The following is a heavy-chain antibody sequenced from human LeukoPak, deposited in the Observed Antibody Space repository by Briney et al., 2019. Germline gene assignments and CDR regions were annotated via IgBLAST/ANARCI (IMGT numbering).Heavy chain of an antibody. V-gene: IGHV1-18*01. J-gene: IGHJ4*02. CDR2: ISVFNGNT. CDR3: ARDRIGGTYYDY. Sequence: ASVKVSCKASGYTISNYAFTWVRQAPGQGLEWMGWISVFNGNTKYAQKLQGRVTMTTDTSTSTAYMELRSLTSDDTAVYYCARDRIGGTYYDYWGQGTLVTVSS. CDR1: GYTISNYA. D-gene: IGHD1-26*01.